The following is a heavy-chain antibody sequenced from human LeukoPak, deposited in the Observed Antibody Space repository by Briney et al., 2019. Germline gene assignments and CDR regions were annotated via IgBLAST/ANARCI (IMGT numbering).Heavy chain of an antibody. CDR2: IRSSGSPI. Sequence: GGSLRLSCAASGFTFSNYAMTWVRQAPGKGLEWVSYIRSSGSPIYYADSVRGRFTISRDNAKNSLYLQMNSLRDEDTAVYYCVRDPDALDFWGQGTPVTVSS. V-gene: IGHV3-48*02. J-gene: IGHJ4*02. CDR3: VRDPDALDF. CDR1: GFTFSNYA.